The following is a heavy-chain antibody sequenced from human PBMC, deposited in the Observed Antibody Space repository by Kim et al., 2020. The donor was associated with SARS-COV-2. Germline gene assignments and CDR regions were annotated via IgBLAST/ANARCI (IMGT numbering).Heavy chain of an antibody. CDR3: AKDQALRYDILTGYSEY. J-gene: IGHJ4*02. Sequence: GGSLRLSCAASGFTFSSYAMSWVRQAPGKGLEWVSAISGSGGSTYYADSVKGRFTISRDNSKNTLYLQMNSLRAEDTAVYYCAKDQALRYDILTGYSEYWGQGTLVTVSS. CDR1: GFTFSSYA. V-gene: IGHV3-23*01. D-gene: IGHD3-9*01. CDR2: ISGSGGST.